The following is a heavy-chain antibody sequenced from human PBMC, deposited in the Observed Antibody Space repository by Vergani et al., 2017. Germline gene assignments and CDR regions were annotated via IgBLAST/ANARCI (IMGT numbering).Heavy chain of an antibody. CDR2: IKQDGRKN. J-gene: IGHJ4*02. CDR1: GFSFNSYW. V-gene: IGHV3-7*03. CDR3: AKDSGSSTSCLIDY. D-gene: IGHD2-2*01. Sequence: EGQLVESGGGLVQPGGSLRLSCAASGFSFNSYWMTWVRQAPGKGLEWVASIKQDGRKNYVVDSVKGRFTISRDNAKNSLYLQMNSLRAEDTALYYCAKDSGSSTSCLIDYWGQGTLVTVSS.